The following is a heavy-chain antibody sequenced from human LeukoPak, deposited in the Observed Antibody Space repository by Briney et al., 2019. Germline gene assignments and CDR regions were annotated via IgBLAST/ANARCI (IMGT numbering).Heavy chain of an antibody. J-gene: IGHJ6*04. CDR2: ISSSSSYT. CDR3: ASERLVNVSYGMDV. V-gene: IGHV3-11*06. CDR1: RFTFSDYY. D-gene: IGHD6-19*01. Sequence: GGSLRLSCVASRFTFSDYYMSWIRQAPGKGLEWVSYISSSSSYTNYADSVKGRFTLSRDNAKNSLYLQMNSLRAEETAVYYCASERLVNVSYGMDVCGERATVTVSS.